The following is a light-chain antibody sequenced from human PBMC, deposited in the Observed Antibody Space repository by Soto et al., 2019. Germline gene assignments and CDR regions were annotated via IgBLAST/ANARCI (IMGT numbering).Light chain of an antibody. J-gene: IGLJ1*01. CDR2: EVS. CDR3: NSYTSSSTLYV. Sequence: QSVLTQPASVSGSPGQSITISCTGTSSDIGTYNYVSWYQQHPGKAPKLMLYEVSNRPSGVSNRFLGSKSGNTASLTISGLQAEDEADYFCNSYTSSSTLYVFGTGTKVTVL. V-gene: IGLV2-14*01. CDR1: SSDIGTYNY.